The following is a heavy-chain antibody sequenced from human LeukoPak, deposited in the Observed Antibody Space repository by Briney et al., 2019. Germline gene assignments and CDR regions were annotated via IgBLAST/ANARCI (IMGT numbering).Heavy chain of an antibody. CDR3: AREKNWFDP. J-gene: IGHJ5*02. V-gene: IGHV4-38-2*02. CDR1: GYSISSGYY. Sequence: PSETLSLTCTVSGYSISSGYYWGWIRQPPGKGLEWTGSIYHSGSTYYNPSLKSRVTISVDTSKNQFSLKLSSVTAADTAVYYCAREKNWFDPWGQGTLVTVSS. CDR2: IYHSGST.